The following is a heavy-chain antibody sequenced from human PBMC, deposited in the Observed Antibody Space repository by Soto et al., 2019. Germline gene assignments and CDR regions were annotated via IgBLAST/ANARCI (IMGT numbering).Heavy chain of an antibody. Sequence: EVQLLESGGGLVQPGGSLRLSCAASGFTFSSYALNWVRQAPGKGLEWLSAISGSGGSTYYADSVKGRFTISRDISKNTLYLQMNSLGAEDTAVYYCAGGHPARRYCSSTTCVYGYWGQGPLVTVSS. CDR3: AGGHPARRYCSSTTCVYGY. D-gene: IGHD2-2*01. CDR2: ISGSGGST. CDR1: GFTFSSYA. J-gene: IGHJ4*02. V-gene: IGHV3-23*01.